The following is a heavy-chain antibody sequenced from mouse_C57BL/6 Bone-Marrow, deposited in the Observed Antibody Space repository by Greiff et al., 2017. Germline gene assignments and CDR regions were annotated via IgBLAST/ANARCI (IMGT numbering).Heavy chain of an antibody. CDR3: ARRGLTGTYWFAY. J-gene: IGHJ3*01. Sequence: QVQLQQPGAELVRPGSSVKLSCKASGYTFTSYWMHWVKQRPIQGLEWIGNIDPSDSETHYNQKFKDKATLTVDKSSSTAYMQLSSLTSEDSAVYYCARRGLTGTYWFAYWGLGTLVTVSA. D-gene: IGHD4-1*01. CDR1: GYTFTSYW. CDR2: IDPSDSET. V-gene: IGHV1-52*01.